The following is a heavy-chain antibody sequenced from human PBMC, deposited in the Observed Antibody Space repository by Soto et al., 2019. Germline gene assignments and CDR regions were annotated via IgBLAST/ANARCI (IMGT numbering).Heavy chain of an antibody. CDR1: NGSISSYY. V-gene: IGHV4-59*01. D-gene: IGHD6-6*01. J-gene: IGHJ5*02. CDR2: IYYSGIT. CDR3: ARGWRQLVPNWFDP. Sequence: QVQLQESGPGLVKPSETLSLTCTVSNGSISSYYWSWIRQPPGKGLEWIGYIYYSGITNYNPSLKRRVTISVDTSKNQFSLKLSSVTAADTAVYYCARGWRQLVPNWFDPWGQGTLVTVSS.